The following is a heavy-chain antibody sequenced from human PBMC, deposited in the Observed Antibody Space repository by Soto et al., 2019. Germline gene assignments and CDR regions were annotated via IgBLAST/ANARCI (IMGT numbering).Heavy chain of an antibody. V-gene: IGHV3-23*01. CDR1: EFTFSNYA. CDR3: AKCVVLLTTAGGWCNWLDP. J-gene: IGHJ5*02. D-gene: IGHD2-21*02. Sequence: EVQLLESGGGLVQPGGSLRLSCTASEFTFSNYAMSWVRQAPGKGLEWVSGISADCAGTYYAASVKGRFTISRDNSKNTLYVQMHRRRAEDTAVYYCAKCVVLLTTAGGWCNWLDPWGQGTLVTVSS. CDR2: ISADCAGT.